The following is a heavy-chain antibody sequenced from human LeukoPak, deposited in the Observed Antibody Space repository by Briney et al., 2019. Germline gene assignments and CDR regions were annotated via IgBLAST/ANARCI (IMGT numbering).Heavy chain of an antibody. D-gene: IGHD2-8*02. CDR3: ATLGASGPDY. CDR1: VGSISSHY. CDR2: VFYTGYT. Sequence: SETLSLTCTVSVGSISSHYWNWIRQPPGKGLEWIGYVFYTGYTNYNPSLKSRVTISLDTSKKQFSLMLSSVTAADTAVYYCATLGASGPDYWGQGTLVTVSS. V-gene: IGHV4-59*08. J-gene: IGHJ4*02.